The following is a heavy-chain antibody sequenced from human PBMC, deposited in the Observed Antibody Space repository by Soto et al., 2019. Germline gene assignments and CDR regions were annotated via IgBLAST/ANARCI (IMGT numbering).Heavy chain of an antibody. D-gene: IGHD2-15*01. Sequence: QVQLRETDPGLVKPSQPLSLTCTVSGGSINSGGYYWNWIRQHPGKGLEWIGYMYYSGSTDYNPSLRTLAKISPDTAENHYTLKRRPVTPADTAVCVCASGIRQAGYCRICIIDYWG. CDR3: ASGIRQAGYCRICIIDY. CDR1: GGSINSGGYY. V-gene: IGHV4-31*01. J-gene: IGHJ4*01. CDR2: MYYSGST.